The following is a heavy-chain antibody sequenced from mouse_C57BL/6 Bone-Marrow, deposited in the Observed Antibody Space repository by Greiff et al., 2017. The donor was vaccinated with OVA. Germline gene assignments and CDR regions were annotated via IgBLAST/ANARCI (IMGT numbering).Heavy chain of an antibody. V-gene: IGHV6-3*01. CDR2: IRLKSDNYAT. Sequence: EVKVEESGGGLVQPGGSMQLSCVASGFTFSNYWMNWVRQSPEKGLEWVAQIRLKSDNYATHYAESVKGRFTISRDVSKGSVYMQMNNLRADDTGIYYCTEGCYYWYYFDYWGQGTTLTVSS. CDR3: TEGCYYWYYFDY. CDR1: GFTFSNYW. J-gene: IGHJ2*01. D-gene: IGHD2-3*01.